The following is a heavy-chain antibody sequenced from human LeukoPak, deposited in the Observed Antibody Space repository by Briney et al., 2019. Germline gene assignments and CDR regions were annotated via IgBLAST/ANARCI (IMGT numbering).Heavy chain of an antibody. J-gene: IGHJ4*02. V-gene: IGHV3-21*01. CDR2: ISSGSGYI. Sequence: PGGSLRLSCAASGFTFSSYSINWVRQATGKGLEWVSSISSGSGYIYYADSVKGRFTISRDDAKNSLYLQMNSLRADDTAVYYCARDGWPGSSYYRPFDYWGQGTQVTVSS. CDR1: GFTFSSYS. CDR3: ARDGWPGSSYYRPFDY. D-gene: IGHD6-13*01.